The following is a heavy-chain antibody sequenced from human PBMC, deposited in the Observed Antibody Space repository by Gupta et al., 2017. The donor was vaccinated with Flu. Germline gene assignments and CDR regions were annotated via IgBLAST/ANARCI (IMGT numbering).Heavy chain of an antibody. V-gene: IGHV4-39*01. D-gene: IGHD4-17*01. Sequence: QLQLQEAGPGLVKPSETLSLTCTVLGGSIDSRVYSWIWIRQPPGKGLEYIGSVYYVGSTYYNLFPESRVTITIDTSKNQFSLKLISVTAADTALYYCARSGDYFDSWGQGALVTVSS. CDR2: VYYVGST. J-gene: IGHJ4*02. CDR1: GGSIDSRVYS. CDR3: ARSGDYFDS.